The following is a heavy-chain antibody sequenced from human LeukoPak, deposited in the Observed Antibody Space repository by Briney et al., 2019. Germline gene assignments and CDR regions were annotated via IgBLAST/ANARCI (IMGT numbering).Heavy chain of an antibody. J-gene: IGHJ3*02. CDR2: ISSSSSYI. Sequence: GGSLRLSCAASGFTFSSYSMNWVRQAPGKGLEWVSSISSSSSYIYYADSVKGRFTISRDNAKNSLYLQMNSLRAEDTAVYYCARGYCSGGSCREAFDIWGQGTMVTVSS. D-gene: IGHD2-15*01. CDR3: ARGYCSGGSCREAFDI. V-gene: IGHV3-21*01. CDR1: GFTFSSYS.